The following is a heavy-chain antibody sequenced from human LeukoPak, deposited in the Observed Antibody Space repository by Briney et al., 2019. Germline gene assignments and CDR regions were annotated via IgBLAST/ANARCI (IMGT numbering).Heavy chain of an antibody. CDR2: IYYSGST. D-gene: IGHD3-10*01. CDR3: ARELWFGEWYDAFDI. V-gene: IGHV4-59*06. J-gene: IGHJ3*02. Sequence: SETLSLTCTISDDSFSGYFWSWIRQPAGKGLEWIGYIYYSGSTYYNPSLKSRVTISVDTSKNQFSLKLSSVTAADTAVYYCARELWFGEWYDAFDIWGQGTMVTVSS. CDR1: DDSFSGYF.